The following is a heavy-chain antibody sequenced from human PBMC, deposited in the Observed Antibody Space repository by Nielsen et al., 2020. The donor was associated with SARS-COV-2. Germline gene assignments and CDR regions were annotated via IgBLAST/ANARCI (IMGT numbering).Heavy chain of an antibody. CDR3: ARDGAN. CDR1: GFTFSSYS. J-gene: IGHJ4*02. D-gene: IGHD4/OR15-4a*01. Sequence: GESLKISCAASGFTFSSYSMNWVRQAPGKGLEWVSYISSSSSTIYYADSVKGRFTISRDNSKSTLYLQMNRLSDDDTAMYYCARDGANWGQGTLVTVSA. V-gene: IGHV3-48*02. CDR2: ISSSSSTI.